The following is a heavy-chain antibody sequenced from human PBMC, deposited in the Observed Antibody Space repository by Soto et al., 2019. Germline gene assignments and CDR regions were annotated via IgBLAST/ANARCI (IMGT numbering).Heavy chain of an antibody. V-gene: IGHV4-39*01. J-gene: IGHJ4*01. CDR1: GGSISSSTYY. D-gene: IGHD5-12*01. CDR3: ATPGVYVAY. Sequence: SETMSLTCTVAGGSISSSTYYWGWIRQPPGKGLEWIGSSASTYYNPSLKSRVTISVDTSKNQFSLKLRSVTAADTAVYYCATPGVYVAYWGQATLVTVSS. CDR2: SAST.